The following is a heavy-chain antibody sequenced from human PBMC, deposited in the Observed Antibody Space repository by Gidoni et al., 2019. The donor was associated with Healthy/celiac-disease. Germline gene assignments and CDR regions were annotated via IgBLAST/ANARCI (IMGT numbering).Heavy chain of an antibody. CDR2: ISWNSGRI. D-gene: IGHD7-27*01. Sequence: EVQLVESGGGLVQPGRSLRLSCAASGLTFDDYAMHWVRQAPGKGLDCVSGISWNSGRIGYADSVKGRFTISRDNATNSLYLQMNSLRAEETALYYCAKDIIERGTGYYYGMDVWGQGTTVTVSS. J-gene: IGHJ6*02. CDR3: AKDIIERGTGYYYGMDV. CDR1: GLTFDDYA. V-gene: IGHV3-9*01.